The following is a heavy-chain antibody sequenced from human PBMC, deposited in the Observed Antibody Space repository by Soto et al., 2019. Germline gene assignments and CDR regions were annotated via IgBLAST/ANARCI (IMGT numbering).Heavy chain of an antibody. V-gene: IGHV4-59*01. CDR3: ARGYCSGGSCYGVPLVY. J-gene: IGHJ4*02. D-gene: IGHD2-15*01. Sequence: PSETLSLTCTVSGGSISSYYWSWIRQPPGKGLEWIGYIYYSGSTNYNPSLKSRVTISVDTSKNQFSLKLSSVTAADTAVYYCARGYCSGGSCYGVPLVYWGQGTLVTVSS. CDR2: IYYSGST. CDR1: GGSISSYY.